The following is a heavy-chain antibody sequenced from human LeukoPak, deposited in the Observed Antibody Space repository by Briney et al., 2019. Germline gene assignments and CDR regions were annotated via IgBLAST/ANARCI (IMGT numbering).Heavy chain of an antibody. Sequence: GGSLRLSCAASGFTFSSYGMHWVRQTPGKGLEWVAIISYDGTNIYYADSVKGRFTISRDNTKNTLFLQMNSLRAEDTAVHYCARERTSGWDAFDFWGQGTLVTVSS. D-gene: IGHD6-19*01. CDR2: ISYDGTNI. CDR3: ARERTSGWDAFDF. V-gene: IGHV3-30*03. J-gene: IGHJ4*02. CDR1: GFTFSSYG.